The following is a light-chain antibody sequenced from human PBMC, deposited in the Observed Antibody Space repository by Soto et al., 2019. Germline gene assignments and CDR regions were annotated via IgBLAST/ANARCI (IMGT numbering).Light chain of an antibody. Sequence: QSVLTQPASVSGSPGQSITISCTGTSSDVGGYNYVSWYQQHPGKAPKLMIYEVSNRPSGVSNRFSGSKSGNTASLTISGLQAEDHADYYCSSYTSSSTPCVFRTGTKVTVL. CDR3: SSYTSSSTPCV. CDR2: EVS. CDR1: SSDVGGYNY. V-gene: IGLV2-14*01. J-gene: IGLJ1*01.